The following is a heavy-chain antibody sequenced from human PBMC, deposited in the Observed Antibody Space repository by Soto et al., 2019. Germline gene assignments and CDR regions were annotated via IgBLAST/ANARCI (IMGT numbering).Heavy chain of an antibody. CDR2: IIPIFGTA. V-gene: IGHV1-69*13. J-gene: IGHJ4*02. Sequence: ASVKVSCKASGGTFSSYAISWVRQAPGQGLEWMGGIIPIFGTANYAQKFQGRVTITADESTSTAYMELSSLRSEDTAVYYCARESQPQYYYDSSGYYRTYYFDYWGQGTLVTVSS. D-gene: IGHD3-22*01. CDR1: GGTFSSYA. CDR3: ARESQPQYYYDSSGYYRTYYFDY.